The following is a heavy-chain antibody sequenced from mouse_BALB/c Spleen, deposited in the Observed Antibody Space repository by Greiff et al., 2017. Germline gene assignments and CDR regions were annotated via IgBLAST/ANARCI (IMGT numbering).Heavy chain of an antibody. CDR1: GFTFSSYT. CDR2: ISSGGSYT. J-gene: IGHJ4*01. D-gene: IGHD2-10*02. V-gene: IGHV5-6-4*01. CDR3: ARDSMVTGPIYAMDY. Sequence: EVQRVESGGGLVKPGGSLKLSCAASGFTFSSYTMSWVRQTPEKRLEWVATISSGGSYTYYPDSVKGRFTISRDNAKNNLYLQMSSLKSEDTAMYYCARDSMVTGPIYAMDYWGQGTSVTVSS.